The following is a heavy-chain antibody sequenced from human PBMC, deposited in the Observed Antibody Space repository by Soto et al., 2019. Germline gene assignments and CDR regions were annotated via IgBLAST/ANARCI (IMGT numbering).Heavy chain of an antibody. CDR3: AKSIGSYWTGGFDY. Sequence: EGSLRLSCAASGFTFSSYAMSWVRQAPGKGLEWVSAISGSGGSTYYADSVKGRFTISRDNSKNTLYLQMNSLRAEDTAVYYCAKSIGSYWTGGFDYWGQGTLVTVSS. CDR1: GFTFSSYA. CDR2: ISGSGGST. V-gene: IGHV3-23*01. J-gene: IGHJ4*02. D-gene: IGHD1-26*01.